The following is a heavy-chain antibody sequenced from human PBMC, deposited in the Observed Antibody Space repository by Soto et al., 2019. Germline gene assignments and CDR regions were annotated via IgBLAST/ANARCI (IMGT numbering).Heavy chain of an antibody. Sequence: ASVKVSCKASGGTFSSYAISWVRQAPGQGLEWMGGIIPIFGTANYAQKFQGRVTITADESMSTAYMELSSLRSEDTAVYYCARGGFRDYYDSSGYSFDYWGQGTLVTVSS. CDR1: GGTFSSYA. CDR2: IIPIFGTA. J-gene: IGHJ4*02. D-gene: IGHD3-22*01. V-gene: IGHV1-69*13. CDR3: ARGGFRDYYDSSGYSFDY.